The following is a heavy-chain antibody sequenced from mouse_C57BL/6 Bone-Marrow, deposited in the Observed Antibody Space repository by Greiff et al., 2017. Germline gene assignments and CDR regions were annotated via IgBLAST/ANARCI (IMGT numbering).Heavy chain of an antibody. CDR2: IYPSDSET. Sequence: VQLQQPGAELVRPGSSVKLSCKASGYTFTSYWLDLVKQRPGQGLEWIGNIYPSDSETHYNQKFKDKATLTVDKSSSTAYMQLSSLTSEDSAVYYCARGTTVGDYWGQGTTLTVSS. CDR1: GYTFTSYW. V-gene: IGHV1-61*01. CDR3: ARGTTVGDY. J-gene: IGHJ2*01. D-gene: IGHD1-1*01.